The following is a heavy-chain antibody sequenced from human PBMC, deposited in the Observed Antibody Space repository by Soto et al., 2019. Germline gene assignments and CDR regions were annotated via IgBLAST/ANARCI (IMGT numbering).Heavy chain of an antibody. Sequence: SETLSLTCTVSGGSISSSSYYWGWIRQPPGKGLEWIGSIYYSGSTYYNPSLKSRVTISVDTSQNQFSLKLSSVTAADTAVYFCASGYAYGMDVWGQGTTVTVSS. CDR3: ASGYAYGMDV. V-gene: IGHV4-39*07. D-gene: IGHD2-2*01. CDR2: IYYSGST. J-gene: IGHJ6*02. CDR1: GGSISSSSYY.